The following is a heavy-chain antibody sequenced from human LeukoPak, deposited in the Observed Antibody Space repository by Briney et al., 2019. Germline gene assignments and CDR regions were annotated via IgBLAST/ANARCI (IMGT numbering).Heavy chain of an antibody. Sequence: PGGSLRLSCAASGFTFSNYWMSWVRQAPGKGLEWVSYISSSATTIYYADSVKGRFTISRDNAKNSLYLQMNSLRAEDTAVYYCARDFLEDSYWGQGTLVTVSS. D-gene: IGHD3-3*01. CDR1: GFTFSNYW. CDR3: ARDFLEDSY. J-gene: IGHJ4*02. CDR2: ISSSATTI. V-gene: IGHV3-48*01.